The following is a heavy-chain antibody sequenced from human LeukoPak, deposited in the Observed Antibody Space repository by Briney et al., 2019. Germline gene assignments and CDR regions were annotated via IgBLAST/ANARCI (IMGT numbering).Heavy chain of an antibody. Sequence: GESLKISRRGSGYSFTSYWIGWVHQTPGKGLEWMGIIYPGDSDPRYSPSFQGQVTISADKSISTAYLQWSSLKASDTAMYYGARQVPGYCSSTSCLDVFDVWGQGTTVTVSS. D-gene: IGHD2-2*01. CDR2: IYPGDSDP. V-gene: IGHV5-51*07. J-gene: IGHJ3*01. CDR1: GYSFTSYW. CDR3: ARQVPGYCSSTSCLDVFDV.